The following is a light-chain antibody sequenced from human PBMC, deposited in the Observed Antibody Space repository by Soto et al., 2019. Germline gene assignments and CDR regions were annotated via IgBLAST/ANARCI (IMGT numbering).Light chain of an antibody. CDR2: GAS. CDR1: QSVSSSY. Sequence: EIVLTQSPGTLSLSPGEGATLSCRASQSVSSSYLAWYQQKPGQAPRLLIYGASSRATGIPDRFSGSGSGTDFTLTISRLEPEDFAVYYCQQYGSSPSITFGQGTRLEMK. V-gene: IGKV3-20*01. CDR3: QQYGSSPSIT. J-gene: IGKJ5*01.